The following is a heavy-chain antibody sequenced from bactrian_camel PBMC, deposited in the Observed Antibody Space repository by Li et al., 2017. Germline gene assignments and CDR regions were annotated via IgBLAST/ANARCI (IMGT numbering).Heavy chain of an antibody. Sequence: QVQLVESGGGSVQAGGSLRLSCAASGRTYGRNCMAWVRQAPGKGLEWVAQIAYDGWVTRYHDSAKGRFTISRDNARNTLYLQMNSLKPEDTAMYYCTKDRSYGTRNWAQSTRGQGTQVTVS. CDR3: TKDRSYGTRNWAQST. CDR2: IAYDGWVT. D-gene: IGHD3*01. J-gene: IGHJ4*01. CDR1: GRTYGRNC. V-gene: IGHV3S1*01.